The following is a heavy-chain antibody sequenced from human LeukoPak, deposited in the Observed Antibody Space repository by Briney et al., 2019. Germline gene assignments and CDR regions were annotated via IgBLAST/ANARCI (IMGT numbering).Heavy chain of an antibody. D-gene: IGHD5-18*01. Sequence: SVEVSCKASGGTFSNYAISWVRQAPGQGLEWMGRIIPILGIANYAQKFQGRVTITADKSTSTAYMELSSLRSEDTAVYYCARVDTAMVIDYWGQGTLVTVSS. CDR2: IIPILGIA. CDR3: ARVDTAMVIDY. CDR1: GGTFSNYA. V-gene: IGHV1-69*04. J-gene: IGHJ4*02.